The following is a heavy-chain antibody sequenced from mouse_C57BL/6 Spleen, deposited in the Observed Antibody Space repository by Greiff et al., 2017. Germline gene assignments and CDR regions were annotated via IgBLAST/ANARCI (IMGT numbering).Heavy chain of an antibody. Sequence: QLQQSGAELARPGASVKLSCKASGYTFTSYGISWVKQRTGQGLEWIGEIYPRSGNTYYNEKFKGKATLTADKSSSTAYMELRSLTSEDSAVYFCARVVPAENFDVWGTGTTVTVSS. CDR3: ARVVPAENFDV. CDR2: IYPRSGNT. J-gene: IGHJ1*03. V-gene: IGHV1-81*01. D-gene: IGHD1-1*01. CDR1: GYTFTSYG.